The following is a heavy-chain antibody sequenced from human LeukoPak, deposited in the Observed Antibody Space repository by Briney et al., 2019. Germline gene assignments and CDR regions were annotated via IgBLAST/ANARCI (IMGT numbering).Heavy chain of an antibody. J-gene: IGHJ6*04. CDR2: IKHDGSEK. V-gene: IGHV3-7*01. CDR3: AELGITMIGGV. Sequence: GGSLKLSCAASGFTFSNYWMTWVRQAPGKGLEWMANIKHDGSEKNYVDSVKGRFTISRDNAKNSLYLQMNSLRAEDTAVYYCAELGITMIGGVWGKGTTVTISS. D-gene: IGHD3-10*02. CDR1: GFTFSNYW.